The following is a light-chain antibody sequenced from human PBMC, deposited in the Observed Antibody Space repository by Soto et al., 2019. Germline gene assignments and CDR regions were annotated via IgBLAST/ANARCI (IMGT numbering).Light chain of an antibody. Sequence: QSALTQPASVSGSPGQSITISCTGTSSDVGNYNLVSWYQEHPGKAPKLMMYEVSKRPSGVSNRFSGSKSGNTASLTISGLQDEDEADYYCCSYAGSSNVVFGGGTKLTVL. J-gene: IGLJ2*01. CDR1: SSDVGNYNL. CDR3: CSYAGSSNVV. V-gene: IGLV2-23*02. CDR2: EVS.